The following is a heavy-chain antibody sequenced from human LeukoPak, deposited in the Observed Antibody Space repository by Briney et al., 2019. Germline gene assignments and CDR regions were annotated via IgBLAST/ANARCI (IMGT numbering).Heavy chain of an antibody. CDR3: ARLRCSSTSCYGYFYYYMDV. J-gene: IGHJ6*03. D-gene: IGHD2-2*01. CDR1: GDSINSYY. V-gene: IGHV4-4*07. Sequence: SETLSLTCTVSGDSINSYYWLWIRQPAGKGLEGIGRIYSGGRTNYNPSLKSRVTMSEDTSKNQFSLKLSSVTAADTAVYYCARLRCSSTSCYGYFYYYMDVWGKGTTVTVSS. CDR2: IYSGGRT.